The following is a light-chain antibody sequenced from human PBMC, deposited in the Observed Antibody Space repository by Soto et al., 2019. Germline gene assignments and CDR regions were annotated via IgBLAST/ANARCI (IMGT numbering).Light chain of an antibody. V-gene: IGKV1-5*01. CDR2: DAS. Sequence: DIQMTQSPSTLSASVGDRVTITCRASQSISSWLAWYQQKPGKAPKLLIYDASSLESGVPSRCSGSGSGTEFTLTISILQPDDFATYYCQQYNSYSPVYTFGQGTKLEIK. CDR1: QSISSW. J-gene: IGKJ2*01. CDR3: QQYNSYSPVYT.